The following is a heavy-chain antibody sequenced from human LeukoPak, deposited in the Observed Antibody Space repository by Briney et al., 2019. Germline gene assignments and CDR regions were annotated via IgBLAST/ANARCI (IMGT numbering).Heavy chain of an antibody. Sequence: GRSLRLSCASSGFTFSSYVMHWVRQAPGKGLEWVAFISYGGSNKYYADSVKGRFTISRDNSKNTLYLQMNSLRVEDTAVYYCATVTTPFTRYFDWLLYWGQGTLVTVSS. J-gene: IGHJ4*02. CDR2: ISYGGSNK. CDR1: GFTFSSYV. D-gene: IGHD3-9*01. CDR3: ATVTTPFTRYFDWLLY. V-gene: IGHV3-30*03.